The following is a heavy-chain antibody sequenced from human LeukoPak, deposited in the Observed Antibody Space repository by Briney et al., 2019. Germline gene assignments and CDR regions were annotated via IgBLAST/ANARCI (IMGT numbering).Heavy chain of an antibody. CDR3: ARISDSRVDTAMVTHDY. J-gene: IGHJ4*02. D-gene: IGHD5-18*01. Sequence: FGTPNYAQKFQGRVTITAEKSTSTAYMELSSLRSEDTAVYYCARISDSRVDTAMVTHDYWGQGTLVTVSS. CDR2: FGTP. V-gene: IGHV1-69*06.